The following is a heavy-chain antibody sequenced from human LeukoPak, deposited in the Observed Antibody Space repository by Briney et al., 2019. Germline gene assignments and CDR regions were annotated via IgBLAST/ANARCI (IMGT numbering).Heavy chain of an antibody. CDR3: ARGSSPMVRGPYYCYGMDV. Sequence: PGGSLRLSCAASGFTFSSYSMNWVRQAPGKGLEWVSSISSSRSYIYYADSVKGRFTISRDNAKNSLYLQMNSLRAEDTAVYYCARGSSPMVRGPYYCYGMDVWGQGTTVTVSS. V-gene: IGHV3-21*01. CDR2: ISSSRSYI. D-gene: IGHD3-10*01. CDR1: GFTFSSYS. J-gene: IGHJ6*02.